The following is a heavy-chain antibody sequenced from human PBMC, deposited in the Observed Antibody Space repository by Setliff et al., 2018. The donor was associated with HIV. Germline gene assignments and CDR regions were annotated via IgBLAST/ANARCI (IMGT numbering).Heavy chain of an antibody. CDR1: GFTVSSNY. CDR3: ARGYYMDV. CDR2: IYSGGST. V-gene: IGHV3-66*02. Sequence: GGSLRLSCAASGFTVSSNYMNWVRQAPGKGLEWVSVIYSGGSTYYADSVKGRFTISRDNSKNTLYLQMNSLRGEDTAVYYCARGYYMDVWGKGTTVTSP. J-gene: IGHJ6*03.